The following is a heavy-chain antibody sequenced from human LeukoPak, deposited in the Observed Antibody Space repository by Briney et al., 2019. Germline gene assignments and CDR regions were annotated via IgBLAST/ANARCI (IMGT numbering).Heavy chain of an antibody. D-gene: IGHD3-16*01. CDR3: ARVRAGVFGDYFDY. CDR1: GFTFSSYW. V-gene: IGHV3-7*01. CDR2: IKQDGSEK. J-gene: IGHJ4*02. Sequence: RGSLRLSCAASGFTFSSYWMSWVRQAPGKGLEWVANIKQDGSEKYYVDSVKGRFTISRDNAKNSLYLQMNSLRAEDTAVYYCARVRAGVFGDYFDYWGQGTLVTVSS.